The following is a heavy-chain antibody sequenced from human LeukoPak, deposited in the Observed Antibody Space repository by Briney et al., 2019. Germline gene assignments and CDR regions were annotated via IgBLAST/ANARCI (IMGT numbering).Heavy chain of an antibody. V-gene: IGHV3-53*01. J-gene: IGHJ3*02. CDR1: GFTVSSNY. Sequence: GGSLRLSCAASGFTVSSNYMSWVRQAPGKGLEWVSVIYSGGSTYYADPVKGRFTISRDNSKNTLYLQMNSLRAEDTAVYYCARGLALEHAFDIWGQGTMVTVSS. CDR2: IYSGGST. D-gene: IGHD1-1*01. CDR3: ARGLALEHAFDI.